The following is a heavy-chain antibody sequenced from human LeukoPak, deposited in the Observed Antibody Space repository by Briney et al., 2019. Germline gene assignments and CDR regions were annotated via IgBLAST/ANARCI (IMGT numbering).Heavy chain of an antibody. V-gene: IGHV3-66*02. CDR2: IYSGGST. D-gene: IGHD2-2*02. J-gene: IGHJ4*02. CDR3: ARDRGCSSTSCYKRGLDY. Sequence: PGGSLRLSCAASGFTVSSNYMSWVRQAPGKGLEWVSVIYSGGSTYYADSVKGRFTISRDNSKNTLYLQMDSLRAEDTAVYYCARDRGCSSTSCYKRGLDYWGQGTPVTVSS. CDR1: GFTVSSNY.